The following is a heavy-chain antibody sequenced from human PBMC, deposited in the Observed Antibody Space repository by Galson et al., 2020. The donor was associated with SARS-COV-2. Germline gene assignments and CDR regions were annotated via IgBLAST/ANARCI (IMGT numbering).Heavy chain of an antibody. CDR2: IKQDGSEK. CDR1: GFTFSSYW. V-gene: IGHV3-7*01. J-gene: IGHJ6*02. Sequence: TGGSLRLSCAASGFTFSSYWMSWVRQAPGKGLEWVATIKQDGSEKYYVDSVKGRFTISRDNAKNSLYLQMNSLRAEDTAVYYCARDSIAVAGTDYYYGMDVWGQGTTVTVSS. D-gene: IGHD6-19*01. CDR3: ARDSIAVAGTDYYYGMDV.